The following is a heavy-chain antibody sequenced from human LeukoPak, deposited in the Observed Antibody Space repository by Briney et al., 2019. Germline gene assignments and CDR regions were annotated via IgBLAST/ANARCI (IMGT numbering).Heavy chain of an antibody. CDR3: ARAHCSDGSCYSDYYYMEV. Sequence: ASVKVSCKASGYTFTGYYMHWVRQAPGQGLEWMGWINPNSGGTYYAQKFQGRVTMTRDTSISTAYMELSRLRSDDTAVYYCARAHCSDGSCYSDYYYMEVWGKGTTVTVSS. V-gene: IGHV1-2*02. CDR1: GYTFTGYY. D-gene: IGHD2-15*01. CDR2: INPNSGGT. J-gene: IGHJ6*03.